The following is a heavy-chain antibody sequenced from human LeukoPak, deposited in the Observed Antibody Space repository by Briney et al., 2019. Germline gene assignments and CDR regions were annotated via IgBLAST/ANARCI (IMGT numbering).Heavy chain of an antibody. J-gene: IGHJ6*02. Sequence: GASVKVSCKASGYTFTGYYMHWVRQAPGQGLEWMGWINPNSGGTNYAQKSQGWVTMTRGTSISTAYMELSRLRSDDTAVYYCARELGKSAAMAPGYYGMDVWGQGTTVTVSS. CDR3: ARELGKSAAMAPGYYGMDV. CDR2: INPNSGGT. CDR1: GYTFTGYY. D-gene: IGHD2-2*01. V-gene: IGHV1-2*04.